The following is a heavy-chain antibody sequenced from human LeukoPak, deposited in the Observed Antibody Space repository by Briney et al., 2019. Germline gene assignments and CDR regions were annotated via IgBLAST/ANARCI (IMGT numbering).Heavy chain of an antibody. Sequence: GGSLRLSCSASGFTFSSYSMHWVRQAPGKGLEYVSAISVNGDSTYYANSVKGRFTISRDNAKNSLYLQMNSLRAEDTAVYYCARAHYYDSSGLDFWGQGTLVTVSS. CDR3: ARAHYYDSSGLDF. CDR2: ISVNGDST. V-gene: IGHV3-64*04. J-gene: IGHJ4*02. CDR1: GFTFSSYS. D-gene: IGHD3-22*01.